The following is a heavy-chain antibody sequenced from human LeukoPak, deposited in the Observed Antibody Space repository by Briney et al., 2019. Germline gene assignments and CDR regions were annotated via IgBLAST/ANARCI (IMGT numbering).Heavy chain of an antibody. CDR3: ARDLGKWPPDAFDI. Sequence: SETLSLTCTVSGGSISSSVYYWGWIRQPPGKGLEWIGNIYFSGSTYYNPSLKSRVTISIDTSKSQFSLKLSPVTAADTAVYYCARDLGKWPPDAFDIWGQGTMVTVSS. V-gene: IGHV4-39*07. CDR2: IYFSGST. J-gene: IGHJ3*02. D-gene: IGHD3-16*01. CDR1: GGSISSSVYY.